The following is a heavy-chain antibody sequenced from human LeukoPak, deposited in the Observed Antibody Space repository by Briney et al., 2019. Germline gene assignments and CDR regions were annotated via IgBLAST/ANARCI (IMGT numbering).Heavy chain of an antibody. CDR3: ARYWDPRVRTFDI. V-gene: IGHV3-23*01. D-gene: IGHD2-15*01. CDR2: ISGNGDSI. Sequence: GGSLRLSCAASGFTFSNAWMSWVRQAPGKGLEWVSLISGNGDSIVYADSVRGRFTISRDNSKNTLYLQMNSLRAEDTALYYCARYWDPRVRTFDIWGQGTVVTVSS. J-gene: IGHJ3*02. CDR1: GFTFSNAW.